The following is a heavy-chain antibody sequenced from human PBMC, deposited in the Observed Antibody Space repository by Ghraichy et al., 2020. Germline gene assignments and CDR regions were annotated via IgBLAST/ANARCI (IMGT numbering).Heavy chain of an antibody. Sequence: GESLNISCAASGFTFTNYWMTWVRQAPGKGLEWVANIKQDGGEKNYVDSVKGRFTISRDNAQNSLYLQMNSLRAEDTAVYYCAQLRSFDYWGQGTLVTVSS. V-gene: IGHV3-7*01. D-gene: IGHD1-7*01. CDR3: AQLRSFDY. CDR1: GFTFTNYW. CDR2: IKQDGGEK. J-gene: IGHJ4*02.